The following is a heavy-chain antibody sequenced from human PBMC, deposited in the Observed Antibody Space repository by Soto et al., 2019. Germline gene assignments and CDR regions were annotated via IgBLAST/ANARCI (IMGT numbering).Heavy chain of an antibody. D-gene: IGHD3-10*01. J-gene: IGHJ6*02. CDR2: ISAYNGNT. CDR3: AREGDRRFNYDGSGSYPVSNYYYYGMDV. CDR1: GYTFTSYG. V-gene: IGHV1-18*01. Sequence: GASVKVSCKASGYTFTSYGISWVRQAPGQGLEWMGWISAYNGNTNYAQKLQGRVTMTTDTSTSTAYMELRSLRSDDTAVYYCAREGDRRFNYDGSGSYPVSNYYYYGMDVWGQGTTVTVSS.